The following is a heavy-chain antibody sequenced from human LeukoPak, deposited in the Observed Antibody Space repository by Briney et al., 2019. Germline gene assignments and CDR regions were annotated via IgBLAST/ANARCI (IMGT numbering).Heavy chain of an antibody. CDR1: GGSFSGYY. CDR3: ARGLYGYSGYPDDY. Sequence: SETLSLTCAVYGGSFSGYYWSWIRQPPGKGLEWIGEINHSGRTNYNPSLKSRVTISVDTSNKQFSLNLSSVTAADTAVYYCARGLYGYSGYPDDYWGQGTLVTVSS. D-gene: IGHD5-12*01. CDR2: INHSGRT. J-gene: IGHJ4*02. V-gene: IGHV4-34*01.